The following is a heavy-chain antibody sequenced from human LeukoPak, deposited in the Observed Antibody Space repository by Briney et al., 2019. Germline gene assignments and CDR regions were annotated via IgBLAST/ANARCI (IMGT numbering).Heavy chain of an antibody. CDR1: GYTFTSYT. J-gene: IGHJ6*03. V-gene: IGHV1-69*02. D-gene: IGHD3-10*01. CDR2: IIPILGIA. Sequence: SVKVSCKASGYTFTSYTISWVRQAPGQGLEWMGRIIPILGIANYAQKFQGRVTITADKSTSTAYMELSSLRSEDTAVYYCASTYYYGSGSYFPDYYYYMDVWGKGTTVTVSS. CDR3: ASTYYYGSGSYFPDYYYYMDV.